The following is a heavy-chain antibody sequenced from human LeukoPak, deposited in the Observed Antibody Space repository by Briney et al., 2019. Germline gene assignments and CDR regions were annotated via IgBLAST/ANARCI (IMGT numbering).Heavy chain of an antibody. CDR1: GFTFSDYY. Sequence: KPGGSLRLSRAASGFTFSDYYMSWIRQAPGKGLEWVSYITSSGGTIYYADSMKGRFTISRDNAKHSLFLQLDSLRAEDTAVYYCARIGRPAAFDIWGQGTLVIVSS. D-gene: IGHD6-6*01. CDR3: ARIGRPAAFDI. CDR2: ITSSGGTI. J-gene: IGHJ3*02. V-gene: IGHV3-11*01.